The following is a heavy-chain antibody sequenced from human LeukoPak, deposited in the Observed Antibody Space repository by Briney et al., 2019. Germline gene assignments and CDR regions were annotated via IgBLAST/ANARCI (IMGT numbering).Heavy chain of an antibody. CDR3: ARDKVTY. CDR2: INKDGSEI. J-gene: IGHJ4*02. V-gene: IGHV3-7*01. CDR1: GFTFSNYW. Sequence: GGSLRLSCAASGFTFSNYWMSWVRQAPGKGLEWVAHINKDGSEIYYVDSVKGRFTISRDNAKSSLSLQMNSLRVEDTAVYYCARDKVTYWGRGILVTVSS.